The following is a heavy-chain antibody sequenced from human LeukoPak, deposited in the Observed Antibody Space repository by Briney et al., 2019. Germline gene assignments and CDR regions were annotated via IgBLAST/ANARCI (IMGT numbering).Heavy chain of an antibody. CDR2: IIPILGIA. D-gene: IGHD5-24*01. J-gene: IGHJ6*02. Sequence: SVKVSCKASGGTFSSYAISWVRQAPGQGLEWMGRIIPILGIANYAQKFQGRVTITADKSTSTAYMELSSLRSEDTAVYYCANLGGGGYKDYYGMDVWAQGTRVTVSS. V-gene: IGHV1-69*04. CDR1: GGTFSSYA. CDR3: ANLGGGGYKDYYGMDV.